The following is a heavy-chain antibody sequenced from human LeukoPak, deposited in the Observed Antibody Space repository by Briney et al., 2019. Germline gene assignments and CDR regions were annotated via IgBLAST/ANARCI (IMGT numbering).Heavy chain of an antibody. Sequence: SETLSLTCGVSGYSISRGYYWAWIRQPPGKGLDWIGTIYHTGSTYYTPSLGSRVTISVDTSKNEFSLNLNSVTAADTAVYYCARAGWIITSGIDYWGQGALVTVSS. J-gene: IGHJ4*02. D-gene: IGHD3-10*01. V-gene: IGHV4-38-2*01. CDR3: ARAGWIITSGIDY. CDR2: IYHTGST. CDR1: GYSISRGYY.